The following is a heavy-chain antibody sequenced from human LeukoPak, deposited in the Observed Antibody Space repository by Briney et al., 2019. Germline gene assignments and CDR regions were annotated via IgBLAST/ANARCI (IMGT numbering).Heavy chain of an antibody. Sequence: GGSLRLSCAASGFTFSNAWMSWVRQAPGKGLEWVGRIKSKTDGGTTDYAAPVKGRFTISRDDSKNTLYLQMNSLKTEDTAVYYCTTDPVEDYDFWSGYYLIDYWGQGTLVTVSS. D-gene: IGHD3-3*01. J-gene: IGHJ4*02. CDR2: IKSKTDGGTT. CDR3: TTDPVEDYDFWSGYYLIDY. V-gene: IGHV3-15*01. CDR1: GFTFSNAW.